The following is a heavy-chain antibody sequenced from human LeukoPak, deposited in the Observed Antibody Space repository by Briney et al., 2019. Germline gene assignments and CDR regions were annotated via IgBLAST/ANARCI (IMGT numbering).Heavy chain of an antibody. J-gene: IGHJ4*02. CDR3: AKVRWGSDNALDS. CDR2: ISSSSSYI. D-gene: IGHD3-16*01. V-gene: IGHV3-21*01. CDR1: GFTFSSYS. Sequence: GGSLRLSCAASGFTFSSYSMNWVRQAPGKGLEWVSSISSSSSYIYYADSVKGRFTISRDNAKNSLYLQMNSLRAEDTAVYYCAKVRWGSDNALDSWGQGTLVTGSS.